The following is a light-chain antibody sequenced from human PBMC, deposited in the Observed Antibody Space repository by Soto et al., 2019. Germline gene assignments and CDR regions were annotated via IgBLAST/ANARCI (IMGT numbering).Light chain of an antibody. CDR3: QRYNRWPLA. J-gene: IGKJ4*01. CDR2: DAY. V-gene: IGKV3-15*01. Sequence: EIVVTHSPATLFVSPGDRAMLSYSAGHGVTTNFAWYQQKSGPSPRLLIYDAYIRATGVPARFSASGSGTEFTLTINSLQSEDFAVYYCQRYNRWPLAFGGGTKVDI. CDR1: HGVTTN.